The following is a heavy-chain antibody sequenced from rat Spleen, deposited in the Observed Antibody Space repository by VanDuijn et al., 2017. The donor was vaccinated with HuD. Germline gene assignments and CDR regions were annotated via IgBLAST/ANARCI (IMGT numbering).Heavy chain of an antibody. Sequence: EVQLQESGPGLVKPSQSLSLTCSVTGYSITSNYWAWIRKFPGNEMEWMGYINYSGSTGYNPSLNSRISITRDTSKNQFFLQLNSVTTEDTATYYCARGLRRVYWYFDFWGPGTMVTVSS. V-gene: IGHV3-1*01. CDR2: INYSGST. CDR3: ARGLRRVYWYFDF. J-gene: IGHJ1*01. CDR1: GYSITSNY. D-gene: IGHD1-11*01.